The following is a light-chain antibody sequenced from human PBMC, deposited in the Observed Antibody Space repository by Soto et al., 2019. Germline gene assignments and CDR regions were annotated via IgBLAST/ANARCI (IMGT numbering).Light chain of an antibody. CDR2: AAS. CDR3: QQSYSTPLT. V-gene: IGKV1-39*01. CDR1: QSITTY. J-gene: IGKJ4*01. Sequence: IQMTQSPSSLSASVGDRVTITCRASQSITTYLNWYQQKPGKAPKVLIYAASSLQSGVPSRFSGSGSGTDFTLTISSLQPEDFATYYCQQSYSTPLTFGGGTKVEI.